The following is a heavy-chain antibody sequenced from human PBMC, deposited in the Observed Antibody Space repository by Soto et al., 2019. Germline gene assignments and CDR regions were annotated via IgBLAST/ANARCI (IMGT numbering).Heavy chain of an antibody. J-gene: IGHJ4*02. CDR2: IYYSGST. CDR3: ARDNYGPLDY. V-gene: IGHV4-59*11. D-gene: IGHD3-10*01. CDR1: GVSITRHY. Sequence: KPSETLSLTCTVSGVSITRHYWSWIRQPPGKGLEWIAYIYYSGSTSDNPSLKSRVTMSVDTSKNQFSLKVSSVTAADTAVYYCARDNYGPLDYWGQGTLVTVSS.